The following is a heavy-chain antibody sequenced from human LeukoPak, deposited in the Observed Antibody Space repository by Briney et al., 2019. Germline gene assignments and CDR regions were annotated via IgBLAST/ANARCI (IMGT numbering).Heavy chain of an antibody. CDR2: ISYDGSNK. V-gene: IGHV3-30*18. J-gene: IGHJ4*02. Sequence: GRSLRLSCAASGFTFSSYGMHWVRQAPGKGLEWVAVISYDGSNKYYADSVKGRFTISRDNSKNTLYLQMNSLRAEDTAVYYCAKDPCVHWGQGTLVTVSS. CDR3: AKDPCVH. CDR1: GFTFSSYG.